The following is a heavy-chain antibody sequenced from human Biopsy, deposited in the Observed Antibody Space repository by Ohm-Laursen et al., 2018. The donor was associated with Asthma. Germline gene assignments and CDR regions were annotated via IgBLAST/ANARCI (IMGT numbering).Heavy chain of an antibody. Sequence: TLSLTWAVSGDSIDSGDYSWTWIRQSPGVGLEWIGYIYRNGDTYYNPTLKNRVTISIDRSKHQFSLRLRSVTAADTAVYYCARGWNCGGDCYSLDSWGQGTLVTVSS. D-gene: IGHD2-21*02. CDR2: IYRNGDT. J-gene: IGHJ4*02. CDR1: GDSIDSGDYS. CDR3: ARGWNCGGDCYSLDS. V-gene: IGHV4-30-2*06.